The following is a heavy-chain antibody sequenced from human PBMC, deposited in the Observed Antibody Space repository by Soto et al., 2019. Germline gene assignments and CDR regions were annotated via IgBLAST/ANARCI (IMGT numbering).Heavy chain of an antibody. V-gene: IGHV1-3*01. Sequence: QVQLVQSGAEVKKPGASVKVSCKASGYTFTSYAMHWVRQAPGQRLEWMGWINAGNGNTKYSQKFQGRVTITRDTFASTAYMELSSLRAEDTAVYYCVRDHAYGIPDYRGQGTLVTVSS. J-gene: IGHJ4*02. CDR1: GYTFTSYA. CDR2: INAGNGNT. D-gene: IGHD2-21*01. CDR3: VRDHAYGIPDY.